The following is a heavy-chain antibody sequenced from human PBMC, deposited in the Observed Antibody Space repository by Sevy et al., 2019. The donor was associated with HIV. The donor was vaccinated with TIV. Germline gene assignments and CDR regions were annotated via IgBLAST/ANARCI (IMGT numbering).Heavy chain of an antibody. CDR1: GFTFSSYG. CDR2: IWYDGSNK. D-gene: IGHD3-22*01. V-gene: IGHV3-33*01. J-gene: IGHJ4*02. Sequence: GGSLRLSCAASGFTFSSYGMHWVRQAPGKGQEWVALIWYDGSNKYYADSVKGRFTISRDNSKNTLYLQMYSLGAEDTAVYYCVSGAYYYESRTENFDYWGQGTLVTVSS. CDR3: VSGAYYYESRTENFDY.